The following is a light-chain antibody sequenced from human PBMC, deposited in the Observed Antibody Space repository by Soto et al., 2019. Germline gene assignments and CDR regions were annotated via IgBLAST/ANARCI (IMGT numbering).Light chain of an antibody. CDR1: QSVSSS. Sequence: EIVMTQSPATLSVSPGERATLSCRASQSVSSSLAWYQQKPGQAPRLLIYGASTRATGVPDRFSGSGSGTEFTLTISSLQSEDFAVYYCQHYNNWWTFGQGTKVEIK. V-gene: IGKV3-15*01. CDR3: QHYNNWWT. CDR2: GAS. J-gene: IGKJ1*01.